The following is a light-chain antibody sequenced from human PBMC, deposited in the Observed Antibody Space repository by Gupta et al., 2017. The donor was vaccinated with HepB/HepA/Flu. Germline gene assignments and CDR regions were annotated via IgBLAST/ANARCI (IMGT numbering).Light chain of an antibody. Sequence: DIQLTQSPSFLSASVGDRVTISCRASQGINNFLAWYQQKPGKAPNLLIYAAFTLQRGVPSRFSGSASGTEFTLTISSRQPEDFATYYCQQSEAYPVTFGQGTRLDLK. CDR1: QGINNF. CDR2: AAF. V-gene: IGKV1-9*01. CDR3: QQSEAYPVT. J-gene: IGKJ5*01.